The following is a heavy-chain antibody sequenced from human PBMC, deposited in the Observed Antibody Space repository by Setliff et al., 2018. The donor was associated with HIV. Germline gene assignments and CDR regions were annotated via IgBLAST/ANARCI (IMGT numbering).Heavy chain of an antibody. CDR3: ARGRFLEWLLIGFDS. D-gene: IGHD3-3*01. V-gene: IGHV1-2*02. CDR2: INPYSGDT. J-gene: IGHJ4*02. CDR1: GGIFTSYA. Sequence: ASVKVSCKASGGIFTSYAIDWVRQAPGQGLEWVGWINPYSGDTTFAHKFRGRVTMTRDTSTSTAYMELSSLRFDDTAVYYCARGRFLEWLLIGFDSWGQGTLVTVSS.